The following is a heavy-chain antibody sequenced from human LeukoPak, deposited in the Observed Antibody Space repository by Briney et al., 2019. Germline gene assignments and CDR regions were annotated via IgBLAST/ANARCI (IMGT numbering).Heavy chain of an antibody. CDR3: ASNPRPLWLR. CDR1: GFTFSSYS. J-gene: IGHJ4*02. V-gene: IGHV3-21*01. Sequence: PGGSLRLSCAASGFTFSSYSMNWVRQAPGKGLEWVSSISGSSSYIYYADSVKGRFTISRDNAKNSLYLQMNSLRAEDTAVYYCASNPRPLWLRWGQGTLVTVSS. CDR2: ISGSSSYI. D-gene: IGHD5-18*01.